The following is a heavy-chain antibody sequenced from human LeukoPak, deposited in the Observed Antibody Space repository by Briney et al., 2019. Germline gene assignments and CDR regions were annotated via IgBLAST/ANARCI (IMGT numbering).Heavy chain of an antibody. CDR2: ISSSSSTI. J-gene: IGHJ1*01. CDR1: GFTFSSYS. Sequence: GGSLRLSCAASGFTFSSYSMNWVRQAPGKGLEWVSYISSSSSTIYYADSVKGRFTISRDNSKNTLYLQMNSLRAEDTAVYYCARDRRGDIWPAEYFQHWGQGTLVTVSS. CDR3: ARDRRGDIWPAEYFQH. V-gene: IGHV3-48*01. D-gene: IGHD2-21*01.